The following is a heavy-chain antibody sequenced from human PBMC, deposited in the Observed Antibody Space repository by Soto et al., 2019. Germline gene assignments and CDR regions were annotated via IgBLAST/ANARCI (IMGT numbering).Heavy chain of an antibody. V-gene: IGHV3-23*01. J-gene: IGHJ4*02. CDR3: ARDSPDNPWTIAVPTFFDY. Sequence: PGGSLRLSCEASGFTCSNYAMSWVRQASGKGLEWVSGITGGGGSTYYADSVKGRFTISRDNSKTTLYLQMNSLRAEDTAVYYCARDSPDNPWTIAVPTFFDYWGQGTLVTVS. CDR2: ITGGGGST. D-gene: IGHD6-19*01. CDR1: GFTCSNYA.